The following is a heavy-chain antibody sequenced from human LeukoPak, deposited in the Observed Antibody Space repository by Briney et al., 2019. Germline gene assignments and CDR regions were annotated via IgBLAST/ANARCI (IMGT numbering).Heavy chain of an antibody. CDR2: ISSSGSTI. V-gene: IGHV3-48*03. CDR3: AKDKRVTMVRGVIIPYGMDV. CDR1: GFTFSSYE. Sequence: GGSLRLSCAASGFTFSSYEMNWVRQAPGKGLEWVSYISSSGSTIYYADSVKGRFTISRDNAKNSLYLQMNSLRAEDTAVYYCAKDKRVTMVRGVIIPYGMDVWGKGTTVTVSS. D-gene: IGHD3-10*01. J-gene: IGHJ6*04.